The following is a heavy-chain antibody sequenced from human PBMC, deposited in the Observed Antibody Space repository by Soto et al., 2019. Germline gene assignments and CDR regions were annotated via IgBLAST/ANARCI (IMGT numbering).Heavy chain of an antibody. CDR2: IYYSGST. CDR1: GGSISSGDYY. V-gene: IGHV4-30-4*01. Sequence: SETLSLTCTVSGGSISSGDYYWSWIRQPPGKGLEWIGYIYYSGSTYYNPSLKSRVTISVDTSKNQFSLKLSSVTAADTAVYYSARVRGVTIYYFDYWGQGTLVTVSS. D-gene: IGHD2-8*01. J-gene: IGHJ4*02. CDR3: ARVRGVTIYYFDY.